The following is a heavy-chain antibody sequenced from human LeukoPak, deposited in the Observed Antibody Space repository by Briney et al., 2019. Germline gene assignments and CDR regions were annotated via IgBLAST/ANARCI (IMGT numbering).Heavy chain of an antibody. CDR1: GSTFSGSA. J-gene: IGHJ4*02. CDR2: IRSKANSYAT. V-gene: IGHV3-73*01. CDR3: TSLYCSGGSCYVGY. Sequence: GGSLKLSCAASGSTFSGSAMHWVRQASGKGLEWVGRIRSKANSYATAYAASVKGRFTISRDDSKNTAYLQMNSLKTEDTAVYYCTSLYCSGGSCYVGYWGQGTLVTVSS. D-gene: IGHD2-15*01.